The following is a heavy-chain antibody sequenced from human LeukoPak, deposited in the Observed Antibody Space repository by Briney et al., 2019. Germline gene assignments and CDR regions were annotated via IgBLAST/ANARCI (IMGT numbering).Heavy chain of an antibody. V-gene: IGHV3-23*01. CDR1: GFTFSNYA. CDR3: AKDPRPFDAFDI. J-gene: IGHJ3*02. Sequence: GGSLRLSCAASGFTFSNYAMNWVRQAPGKGLEWVSAISGSDGRTYYADSVKGRFTISRDNSKNTLYLQMSSLRAEDTAVYYCAKDPRPFDAFDIWGQGTVVTVSS. CDR2: ISGSDGRT.